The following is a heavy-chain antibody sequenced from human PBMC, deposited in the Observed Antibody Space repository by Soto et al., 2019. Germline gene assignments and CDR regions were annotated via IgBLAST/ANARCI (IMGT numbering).Heavy chain of an antibody. CDR1: GYTFTSYG. CDR2: ISAYNGNT. J-gene: IGHJ4*02. D-gene: IGHD4-17*01. CDR3: GRGSEATVTCFDY. V-gene: IGHV1-18*04. Sequence: ASVKVSCKASGYTFTSYGISWVRQAPGQGLEWMGWISAYNGNTNYAQKLQGRGTMTTDTSTSTAYMELRSLRSDATAGYYCGRGSEATVTCFDYWGQGTPVIVSS.